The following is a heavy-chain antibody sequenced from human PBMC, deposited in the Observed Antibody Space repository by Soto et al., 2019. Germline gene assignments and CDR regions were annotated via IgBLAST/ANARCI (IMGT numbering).Heavy chain of an antibody. J-gene: IGHJ4*02. D-gene: IGHD2-21*01. CDR1: GVSISGSGYH. CDR3: VRHFYS. Sequence: SETLSLTCSVSGVSISGSGYHWGWIRQPPGKGLEWVGSIYYSGRAYYNPSLKSRVNISVDRSKNQFSLNLTSVTATDTAFYYTVRHFYSWGKGTLVTVSS. V-gene: IGHV4-39*01. CDR2: IYYSGRA.